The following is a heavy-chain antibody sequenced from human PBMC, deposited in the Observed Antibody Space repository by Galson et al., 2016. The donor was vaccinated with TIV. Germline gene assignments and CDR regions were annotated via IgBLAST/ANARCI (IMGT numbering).Heavy chain of an antibody. Sequence: LRLSCAASRFTFSDYYMSWIRQAPGKGLEWVSEISGSGTTSFYADSVKGRFTISRDNAKNSLYLQMNSLTAEDTAIYSCATAIAAAGTFDHWGQGTLVTVAS. CDR3: ATAIAAAGTFDH. CDR1: RFTFSDYY. CDR2: ISGSGTTS. V-gene: IGHV3-11*01. D-gene: IGHD6-13*01. J-gene: IGHJ4*02.